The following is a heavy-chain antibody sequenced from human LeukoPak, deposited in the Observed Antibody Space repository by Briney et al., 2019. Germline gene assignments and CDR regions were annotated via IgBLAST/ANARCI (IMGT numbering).Heavy chain of an antibody. CDR3: AKDLAPSTYYYDSSGRAFDL. D-gene: IGHD3-22*01. CDR2: ISYDGSNK. CDR1: GFTFSSYG. J-gene: IGHJ2*01. Sequence: GGSLRLSCAASGFTFSSYGMHWVRQAPGKGLEWVAVISYDGSNKYYADSVKGRFTISRDNSKNTLYLQMNSLRAEDTAVYYCAKDLAPSTYYYDSSGRAFDLWGRGTLVTVSS. V-gene: IGHV3-30*18.